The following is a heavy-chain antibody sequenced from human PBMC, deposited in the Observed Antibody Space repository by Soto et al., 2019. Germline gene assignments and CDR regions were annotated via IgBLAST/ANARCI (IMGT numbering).Heavy chain of an antibody. D-gene: IGHD7-27*01. Sequence: ASETLSLTCTVSGGSISSYYWSWIRQPPGKGLEWIGYIYYSGSTNYNPSLKSRVTMSVDTSKNQFSLKLSSVTAAATAVYYCARASSWATSDYWGQGTLVTVSS. J-gene: IGHJ4*02. CDR3: ARASSWATSDY. V-gene: IGHV4-59*01. CDR1: GGSISSYY. CDR2: IYYSGST.